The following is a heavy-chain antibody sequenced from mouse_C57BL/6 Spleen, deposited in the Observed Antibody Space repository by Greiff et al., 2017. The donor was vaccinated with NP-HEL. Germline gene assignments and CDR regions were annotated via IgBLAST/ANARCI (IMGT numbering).Heavy chain of an antibody. V-gene: IGHV1-50*01. J-gene: IGHJ1*03. CDR2: IDPSDSYT. CDR1: GYTFTSYW. D-gene: IGHD3-1*01. Sequence: QVQLQQPGAELVKPGASVKLSCKASGYTFTSYWMQWVKQRPGQGLEWIGEIDPSDSYTNYNQKFKGKATLTVDTSSSTAYMQLSSLTSEDSAVDYGARGLYGSFGVWGTGTTVTGSS. CDR3: ARGLYGSFGV.